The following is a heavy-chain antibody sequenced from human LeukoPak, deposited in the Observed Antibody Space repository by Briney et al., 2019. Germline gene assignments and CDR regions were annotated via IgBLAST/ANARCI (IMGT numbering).Heavy chain of an antibody. CDR2: IYYSGRT. Sequence: PSETLSLTCTVSGCSISSSSYYWGWIRQPPGKGREWFGSIYYSGRTYYNPALKSRATISDDTSNTQFPLKLTPVTAADTAVYYCARHGHHGGHDYWGQGRLVTVS. D-gene: IGHD2-15*01. V-gene: IGHV4-39*01. CDR1: GCSISSSSYY. J-gene: IGHJ4*02. CDR3: ARHGHHGGHDY.